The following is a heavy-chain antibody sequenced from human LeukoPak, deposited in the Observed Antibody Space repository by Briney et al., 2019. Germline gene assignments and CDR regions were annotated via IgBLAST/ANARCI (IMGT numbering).Heavy chain of an antibody. V-gene: IGHV4-34*01. CDR2: INHSGST. J-gene: IGHJ4*02. Sequence: SETLSLTCAVYGGSFSGHYWSWISQPPGKGLEWIGEINHSGSTNYNPSLESRVTISVDTSKNHFSLKLSSVTAADTAVYYCASGQYYDLWSGYYVDWGQGTLVTVSA. CDR3: ASGQYYDLWSGYYVD. CDR1: GGSFSGHY. D-gene: IGHD3-3*01.